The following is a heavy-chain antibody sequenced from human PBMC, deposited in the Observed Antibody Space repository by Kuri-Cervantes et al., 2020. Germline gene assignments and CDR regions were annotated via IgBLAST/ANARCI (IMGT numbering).Heavy chain of an antibody. CDR1: GFTFSSYS. Sequence: GGSLRLSCAASGFTFSSYSMNWVRQAPGKGLEWVSLISWDGGSTYYADSVKGRFTISRDNSKNSLYLQTNSLRAEDTALYYCAKDSYGDLDYWGQGTLVTVSS. V-gene: IGHV3-43D*04. D-gene: IGHD4-17*01. CDR2: ISWDGGST. J-gene: IGHJ4*02. CDR3: AKDSYGDLDY.